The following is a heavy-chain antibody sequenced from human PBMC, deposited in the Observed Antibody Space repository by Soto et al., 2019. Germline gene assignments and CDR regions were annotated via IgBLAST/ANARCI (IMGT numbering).Heavy chain of an antibody. J-gene: IGHJ6*02. CDR1: GGSFSGYY. D-gene: IGHD3-10*01. CDR2: INHSGST. CDR3: ARVSGIYYYGMDV. V-gene: IGHV4-34*01. Sequence: QVQLQQWGAGLLKPSETLSLTCAVYGGSFSGYYWNWIRQPPGKGLEWIGEINHSGSTNYNPSLKSRVTISLDTSKNQFSLKLSSVTAADTAVYYCARVSGIYYYGMDVWCQGTTVTVSS.